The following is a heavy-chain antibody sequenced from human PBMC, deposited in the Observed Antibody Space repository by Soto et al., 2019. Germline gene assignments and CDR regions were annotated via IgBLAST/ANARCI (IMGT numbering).Heavy chain of an antibody. Sequence: SETLSLTCTVSGGSISSSSYYWGWIRQPPGKGLEWIGSIYYSGSTYYNPSLKSRVTISVDTSKNQFSLKLSSVTAADTAVYYCARRGMAAGNNGRLRPPKDWFDPWGQGTLVTVSS. D-gene: IGHD6-13*01. V-gene: IGHV4-39*01. J-gene: IGHJ5*02. CDR3: ARRGMAAGNNGRLRPPKDWFDP. CDR2: IYYSGST. CDR1: GGSISSSSYY.